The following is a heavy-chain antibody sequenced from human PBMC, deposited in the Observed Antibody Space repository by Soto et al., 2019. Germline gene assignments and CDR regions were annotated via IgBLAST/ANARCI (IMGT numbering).Heavy chain of an antibody. Sequence: RHRYAAVGVTFSNHGMRCISQTTSKGLDWMSVISYDGSDKYYADSVKGRFTISRDNSKNTLYLQMNSLRAEDTAVYYCVRVIVRTSYYDSSGYYFNYWGEGTLVTVSS. J-gene: IGHJ4*02. CDR2: ISYDGSDK. CDR3: VRVIVRTSYYDSSGYYFNY. D-gene: IGHD3-22*01. V-gene: IGHV3-30*14. CDR1: GVTFSNHG.